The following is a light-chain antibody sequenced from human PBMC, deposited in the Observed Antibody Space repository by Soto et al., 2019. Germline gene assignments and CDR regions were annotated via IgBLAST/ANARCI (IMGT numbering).Light chain of an antibody. V-gene: IGKV1-39*01. J-gene: IGKJ3*01. Sequence: DIQMTQSPSSLSVSVGDRVTLTCRTSQTISTSLNWYQQKPGTAPKLLINTVSRLQSGVPSRFSGSGSWRDFTLTISSLQPEDFATYYCQQTYLTPFTFGPGTKVHI. CDR1: QTISTS. CDR2: TVS. CDR3: QQTYLTPFT.